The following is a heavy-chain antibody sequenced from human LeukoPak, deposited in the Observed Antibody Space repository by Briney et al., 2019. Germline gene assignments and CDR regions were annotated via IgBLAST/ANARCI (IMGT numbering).Heavy chain of an antibody. Sequence: GGSLRLSCAASGFTLSSYWMSWVRQAPGKGLEWVANIKQDGSEKYYVDSVKGRFTISRDNAKNSLYLQMNSLRAEDTAVYYCARDRVTMIVVVKYYYGMDVWGQGTTVTVSS. CDR2: IKQDGSEK. V-gene: IGHV3-7*01. J-gene: IGHJ6*02. CDR1: GFTLSSYW. CDR3: ARDRVTMIVVVKYYYGMDV. D-gene: IGHD3-22*01.